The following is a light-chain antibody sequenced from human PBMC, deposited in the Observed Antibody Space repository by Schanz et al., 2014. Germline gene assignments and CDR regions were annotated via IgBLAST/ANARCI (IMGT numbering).Light chain of an antibody. J-gene: IGLJ3*02. CDR2: GNS. V-gene: IGLV1-40*01. CDR1: SSNIGAGYD. Sequence: QSVLTQPPSVSGAPGQRVTISCTGSSSNIGAGYDVHWYQQLPGTAPKLLIYGNSNRPSGVPDRFSGSKSGNTASLTVSGLQAEDEADYYCNSYAGSNNWVFGGGTKLTVL. CDR3: NSYAGSNNWV.